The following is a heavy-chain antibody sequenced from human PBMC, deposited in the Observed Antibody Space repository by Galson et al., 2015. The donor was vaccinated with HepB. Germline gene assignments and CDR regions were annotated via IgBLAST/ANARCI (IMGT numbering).Heavy chain of an antibody. V-gene: IGHV3-21*01. CDR3: ARDPDIGDGSGSFDY. J-gene: IGHJ4*02. CDR1: GFTFSSYS. D-gene: IGHD3-22*01. Sequence: SLRLSCAASGFTFSSYSMNWVRQAPGKGLEWVSSISSSSTYIYYADSLKGRFTISRDNAKNSLYLQMNSLRAEDTAVYYCARDPDIGDGSGSFDYWGQGTLVTVSS. CDR2: ISSSSTYI.